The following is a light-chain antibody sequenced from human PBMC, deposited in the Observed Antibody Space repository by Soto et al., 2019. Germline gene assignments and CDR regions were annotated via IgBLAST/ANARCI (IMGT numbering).Light chain of an antibody. CDR3: SSYAGDYVYV. J-gene: IGLJ1*01. Sequence: QSVLTQPASVSGSPGQSITIPCTGTSSDVGSYNLVSWFQQHPGKVPKLIIYEGTKRPSGVSDRFSGSKSGNTASLTISGLQAEDEAHYYCSSYAGDYVYVFGPGAQVTVL. CDR1: SSDVGSYNL. CDR2: EGT. V-gene: IGLV2-23*01.